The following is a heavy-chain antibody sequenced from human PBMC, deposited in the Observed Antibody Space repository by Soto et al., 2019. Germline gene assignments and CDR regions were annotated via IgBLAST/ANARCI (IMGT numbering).Heavy chain of an antibody. D-gene: IGHD3-22*01. J-gene: IGHJ6*02. CDR1: GGSFSGYY. V-gene: IGHV4-34*01. CDR2: INHSGST. CDR3: ARVGHYDSSGYYSRYYYYGMDV. Sequence: PSETLSLTCAVYGGSFSGYYWSWIRQPPGKGLEWIGEINHSGSTNYNPSLKSRVTISVDTSKNQFSLKLSSVTAADTAVYYCARVGHYDSSGYYSRYYYYGMDVWGQGTTVTVSS.